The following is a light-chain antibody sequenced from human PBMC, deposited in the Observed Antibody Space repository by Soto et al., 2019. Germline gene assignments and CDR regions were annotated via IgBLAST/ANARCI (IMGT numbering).Light chain of an antibody. Sequence: PGERATLSCGASQSVSSSYLAWYQQKPGQAPRVLIYGASTRATGIPARFTGSGSGTEFILTITSLQSEDSAVYYCQEYNTWPWTFGQGTKVDIK. CDR2: GAS. CDR3: QEYNTWPWT. J-gene: IGKJ1*01. V-gene: IGKV3-15*01. CDR1: QSVSSSY.